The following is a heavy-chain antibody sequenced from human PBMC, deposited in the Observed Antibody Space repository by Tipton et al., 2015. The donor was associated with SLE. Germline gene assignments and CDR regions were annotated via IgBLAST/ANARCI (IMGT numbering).Heavy chain of an antibody. CDR3: ARWNFVTMTGGFDI. CDR1: GGSFSGYY. CDR2: INYSGTT. V-gene: IGHV4-34*01. Sequence: TLSLTCAVYGGSFSGYYWAWIRQPPGKGLECIGNINYSGTTSYNPSLRSRVTMSVDTSQNQFSLTLSSVTAADTAIYYCARWNFVTMTGGFDIWGQGTMFTVSS. J-gene: IGHJ3*02. D-gene: IGHD1-7*01.